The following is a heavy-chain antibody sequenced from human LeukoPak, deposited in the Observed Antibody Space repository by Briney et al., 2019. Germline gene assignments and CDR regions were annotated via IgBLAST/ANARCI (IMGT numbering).Heavy chain of an antibody. CDR1: GGSISSYY. CDR2: IYTSGST. Sequence: PSETLSLTCTVSGGSISSYYWSWIRQPAGKGLEWIGRIYTSGSTNYNPSLKSRVTMSVDTSKNQFPLKLSSVTAADTAVYYCARDDSSGYYSYNAFDIWGQGTMVTVSS. D-gene: IGHD3-22*01. CDR3: ARDDSSGYYSYNAFDI. J-gene: IGHJ3*02. V-gene: IGHV4-4*07.